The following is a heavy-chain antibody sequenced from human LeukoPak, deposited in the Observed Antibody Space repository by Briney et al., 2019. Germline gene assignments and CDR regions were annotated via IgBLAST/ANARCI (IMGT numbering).Heavy chain of an antibody. D-gene: IGHD5-12*01. CDR3: TTTYIVASTRKFGDY. Sequence: PGGSLRLSCAASGFIFSNAWMNWVRQAPGKGLEWVGRIKSKTEGGTTDYAAPVEGRFTISRDDSQNTVDLQISSLTAEDTAMYFCTTTYIVASTRKFGDYWGQGTLVVVSS. J-gene: IGHJ4*02. CDR1: GFIFSNAW. CDR2: IKSKTEGGTT. V-gene: IGHV3-15*01.